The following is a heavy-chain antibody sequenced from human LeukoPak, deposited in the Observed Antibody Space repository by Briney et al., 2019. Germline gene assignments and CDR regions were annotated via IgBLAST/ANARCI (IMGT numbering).Heavy chain of an antibody. CDR1: GYTFTAYY. V-gene: IGHV1-2*02. Sequence: ASVKVSCKASGYTFTAYYMHWVRQAPGQGLEWMGWINPNSGGTNYAQKFQGRVTITRDTSISTAYMELSRLRSDDTAVYYCARNHGSGSYYHPDYGMDVWGQGTTVTVSS. J-gene: IGHJ6*02. D-gene: IGHD3-10*01. CDR2: INPNSGGT. CDR3: ARNHGSGSYYHPDYGMDV.